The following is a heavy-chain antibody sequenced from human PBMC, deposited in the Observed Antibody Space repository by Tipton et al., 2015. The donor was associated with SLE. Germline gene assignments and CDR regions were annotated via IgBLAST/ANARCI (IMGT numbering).Heavy chain of an antibody. CDR1: GHSISSGYS. CDR3: AREGVCLGGVCYGS. V-gene: IGHV4-38-2*02. CDR2: IYHSGST. Sequence: TLSLTCTVSGHSISSGYSWAWIRQPPGEGLEWIGSIYHSGSTYYNPSLKSRVTISIDTSKKQLSLKLRSVTAADTAVYYCAREGVCLGGVCYGSWGLGRLVTVSS. J-gene: IGHJ5*02. D-gene: IGHD2-8*02.